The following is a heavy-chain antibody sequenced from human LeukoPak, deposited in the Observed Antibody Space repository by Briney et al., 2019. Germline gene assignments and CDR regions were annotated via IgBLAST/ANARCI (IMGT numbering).Heavy chain of an antibody. Sequence: SETLPLTCTVSGFSISSISYYWGWIRQPPGKGLEWNGSIYYSGSTYYNPSRKSRVTKSVDTSKNQFSLKVISVTAADTAVYYCARGGGYCIGGRCPFDYWGHGTQVTVSS. CDR3: ARGGGYCIGGRCPFDY. CDR2: IYYSGST. V-gene: IGHV4-39*07. D-gene: IGHD2-15*01. CDR1: GFSISSISYY. J-gene: IGHJ4*01.